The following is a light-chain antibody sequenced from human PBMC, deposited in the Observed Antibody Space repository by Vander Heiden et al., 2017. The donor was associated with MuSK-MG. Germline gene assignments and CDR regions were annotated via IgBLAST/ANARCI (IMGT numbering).Light chain of an antibody. J-gene: IGLJ1*01. Sequence: QSALTQPRSVSGSPGQSGTVSCTGTSSDVGGYNYVSWYQQHPGEAHKLMIYDVTKRPSGVPDRFSGSKSGNTASLTISGLQAEDEADYYCCSYGGNLYVFGTGTEVTVL. CDR2: DVT. CDR3: CSYGGNLYV. CDR1: SSDVGGYNY. V-gene: IGLV2-11*01.